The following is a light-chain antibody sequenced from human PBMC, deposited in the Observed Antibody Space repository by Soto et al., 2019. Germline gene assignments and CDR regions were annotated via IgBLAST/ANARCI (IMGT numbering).Light chain of an antibody. CDR2: GAS. Sequence: EIMLTQSPGTLSLSPGEGATLSCRSSQSVISSYLAWYQQKPGQAPRLLIYGASSRATGIPDRFSGSGSGTDFSLTISRLEPEDFAVYYCQQYASSPGTCGQGTKVEIK. J-gene: IGKJ1*01. CDR1: QSVISSY. CDR3: QQYASSPGT. V-gene: IGKV3-20*01.